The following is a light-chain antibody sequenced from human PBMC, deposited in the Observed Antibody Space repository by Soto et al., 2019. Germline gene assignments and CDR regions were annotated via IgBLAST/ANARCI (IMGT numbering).Light chain of an antibody. V-gene: IGKV3-20*01. CDR3: QQYGSWYT. J-gene: IGKJ2*01. Sequence: EIVLTQAPGTLSLSPGERATLSCRASQSVSSSYLAWYQQQPGPAPRLLLYGASSRATGIPDRFSGSGSGADFTITISRLEPEDFAVYYCQQYGSWYTFGQGTKLEIK. CDR2: GAS. CDR1: QSVSSSY.